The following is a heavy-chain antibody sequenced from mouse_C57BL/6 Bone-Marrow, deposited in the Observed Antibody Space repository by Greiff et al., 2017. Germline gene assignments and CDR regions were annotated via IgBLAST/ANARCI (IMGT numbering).Heavy chain of an antibody. D-gene: IGHD1-1*01. CDR1: GFTFSSYG. CDR3: ARQYYGSSDGFAIFDN. Sequence: EVQLVESGGDLVKPGGSLKLSCAASGFTFSSYGMSWVRQTPDKRLEWVATISSGGSYTYYPDSVKGRFTISRDNAKNTLYLQMRSLKSEDTAMYYCARQYYGSSDGFAIFDNWGQGTTLTVSA. CDR2: ISSGGSYT. V-gene: IGHV5-6*01. J-gene: IGHJ2*01.